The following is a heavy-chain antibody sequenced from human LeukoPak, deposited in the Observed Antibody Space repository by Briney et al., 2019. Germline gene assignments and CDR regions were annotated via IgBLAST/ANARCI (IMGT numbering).Heavy chain of an antibody. J-gene: IGHJ5*02. CDR1: GGSFSGYY. V-gene: IGHV4-34*01. Sequence: SETLSLTCAVYGGSFSGYYWSWIRQHPGKGLEWIGEINHSGSTNYNPSLKSRVTISVDTSKNQFSLKLSSVTAADTAVYYCARAAAPPSWFDPWGQGTLVTVSS. D-gene: IGHD6-13*01. CDR3: ARAAAPPSWFDP. CDR2: INHSGST.